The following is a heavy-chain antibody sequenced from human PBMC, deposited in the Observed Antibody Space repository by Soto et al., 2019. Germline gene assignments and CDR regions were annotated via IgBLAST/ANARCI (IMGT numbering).Heavy chain of an antibody. D-gene: IGHD3-10*01. CDR3: ESLNHSALRAYGLDV. CDR2: IYYSGST. CDR1: GGSISSYY. Sequence: QVQLQESGPRLVKPSETLSLTCTVSGGSISSYYWNWIRQPPGKGLEWIGYIYYSGSTNYNPSLKSRVTISIDTSRNQFSLKLSSVTAADTDVYYCESLNHSALRAYGLDVWGHGTTVTVSS. J-gene: IGHJ6*02. V-gene: IGHV4-59*01.